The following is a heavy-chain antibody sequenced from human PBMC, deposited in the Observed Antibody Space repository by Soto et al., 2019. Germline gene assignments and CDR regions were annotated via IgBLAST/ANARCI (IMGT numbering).Heavy chain of an antibody. V-gene: IGHV3-53*04. J-gene: IGHJ6*03. CDR3: TRAAWGLWFGYMDV. Sequence: EVQLVESGGGLVQPGGSLRLSCAASGFTVSGNYMSWVRQAPGKGLEGVSILYSGGNTYYADSVRGRFTISRHNSENTLYLQMISLRPDDTAVYYCTRAAWGLWFGYMDVWGKGTTVTVSS. CDR1: GFTVSGNY. D-gene: IGHD3-10*01. CDR2: LYSGGNT.